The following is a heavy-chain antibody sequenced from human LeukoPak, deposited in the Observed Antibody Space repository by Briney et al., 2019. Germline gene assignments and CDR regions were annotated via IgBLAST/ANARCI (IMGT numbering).Heavy chain of an antibody. D-gene: IGHD2-2*01. CDR1: GGSFSGYY. V-gene: IGHV4-34*01. Sequence: SETLSLTCAVYGGSFSGYYWSWIRQPPGKGLEWIGEINHSGSTNYNPSLKSRVTISVDTSKNQFSLKLGSVTAADTAVYYCASSKALGYCSSTSCSTRGYYYYGMDVWGQGTTVTVSS. CDR2: INHSGST. J-gene: IGHJ6*02. CDR3: ASSKALGYCSSTSCSTRGYYYYGMDV.